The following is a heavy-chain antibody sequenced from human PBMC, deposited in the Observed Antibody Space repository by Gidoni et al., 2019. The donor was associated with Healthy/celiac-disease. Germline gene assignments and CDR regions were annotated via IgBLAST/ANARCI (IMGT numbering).Heavy chain of an antibody. CDR3: ATARLHAGYFDY. J-gene: IGHJ4*02. D-gene: IGHD4-4*01. Sequence: PGLVKPSETLSLTCTVSGGSISSYYWSWFRQPPGKGLEWIGYIYYSGSTNYNPSLKSRVTISVDTSKNQFSLKLSSVTAADTAVYYCATARLHAGYFDYWGQGTLVTVSS. CDR1: GGSISSYY. CDR2: IYYSGST. V-gene: IGHV4-59*01.